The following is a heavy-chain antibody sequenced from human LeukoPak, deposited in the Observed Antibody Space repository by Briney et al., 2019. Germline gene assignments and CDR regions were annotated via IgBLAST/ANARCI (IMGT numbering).Heavy chain of an antibody. D-gene: IGHD4-17*01. Sequence: SETLSLTCTVSGGSINSGGHYWSWIRQHPGKGLEWIGYINYSGSTYYNPSLKSRVTISVDTSKNQFSLKLSSVTAADTAVYYCARDYGDYSGRGLDYWGQGTLVTVSS. J-gene: IGHJ4*02. V-gene: IGHV4-31*03. CDR2: INYSGST. CDR3: ARDYGDYSGRGLDY. CDR1: GGSINSGGHY.